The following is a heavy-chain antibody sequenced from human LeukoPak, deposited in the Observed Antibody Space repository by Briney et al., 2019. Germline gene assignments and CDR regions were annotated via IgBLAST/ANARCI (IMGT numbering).Heavy chain of an antibody. J-gene: IGHJ4*02. CDR1: GGTFSSYA. V-gene: IGHV1-69*13. Sequence: SVKVSCKASGGTFSSYAISWVRQAPGQGLEWMGGIIPIFGTANYAQKFQGRGTITADESTSTAYMELSSLRSEDTAVYYRARISYYDFWSGYSWGQGTLVTVSS. CDR3: ARISYYDFWSGYS. CDR2: IIPIFGTA. D-gene: IGHD3-3*01.